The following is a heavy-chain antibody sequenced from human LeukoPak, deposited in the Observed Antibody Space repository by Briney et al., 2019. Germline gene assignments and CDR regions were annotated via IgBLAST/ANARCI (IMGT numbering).Heavy chain of an antibody. D-gene: IGHD2-15*01. V-gene: IGHV4-61*02. CDR2: IYTSGST. J-gene: IGHJ6*03. CDR1: GGSISSGSYY. CDR3: ARGYCSGGSCYSYYYYYYMDV. Sequence: SETLSLTCTVSGGSISSGSYYWSWIRQPAGKGLEWIGRIYTSGSTNYNPSHKSRVTISVDTSKNQFSLKLSSVTAADTAVYYCARGYCSGGSCYSYYYYYYMDVWGKETTVTVSS.